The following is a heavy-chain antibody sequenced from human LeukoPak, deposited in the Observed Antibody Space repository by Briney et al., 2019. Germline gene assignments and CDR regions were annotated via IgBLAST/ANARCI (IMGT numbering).Heavy chain of an antibody. V-gene: IGHV3-7*03. Sequence: GGSLRLSCAASGFTFSSYWMSWVRQAPGKGLEWVANIKQDGSEQYYVDSVKGRFTISRDNSKNTLYLQMNSLRAEDTAVYYCARGQYYSETNGYYLFDYWGQGTLVTVSS. D-gene: IGHD3-22*01. J-gene: IGHJ4*02. CDR3: ARGQYYSETNGYYLFDY. CDR1: GFTFSSYW. CDR2: IKQDGSEQ.